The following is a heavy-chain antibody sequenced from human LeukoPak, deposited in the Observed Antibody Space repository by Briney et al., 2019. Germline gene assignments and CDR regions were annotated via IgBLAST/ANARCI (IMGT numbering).Heavy chain of an antibody. J-gene: IGHJ3*02. D-gene: IGHD6-19*01. CDR2: VSTGSNYI. CDR3: AASIAVAAYDAFDI. V-gene: IGHV3-21*01. Sequence: GGSLRLSCTASGFTFSSYSLNWVRQAPGKGLEWVSSVSTGSNYIYYADSVKGRFTISRDNDKNSLYLQMNSLRAEDTAVYYCAASIAVAAYDAFDIWGQGTLVTVSS. CDR1: GFTFSSYS.